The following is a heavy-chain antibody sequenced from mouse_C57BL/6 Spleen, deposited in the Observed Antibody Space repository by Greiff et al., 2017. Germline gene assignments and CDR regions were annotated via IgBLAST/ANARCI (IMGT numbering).Heavy chain of an antibody. J-gene: IGHJ4*01. CDR3: ARGSFIATVVPGAMDY. D-gene: IGHD1-1*01. CDR2: ISSGSSTI. Sequence: EVMLVESGGGLVKPGGSLKLSCAASGFTFSDYGMHWVRQAPEKGLEWVAYISSGSSTIYYADTVKGRFTISRDNAKNTLFLQMTSLRSEDTAMYYCARGSFIATVVPGAMDYWGQGTSVTVSS. V-gene: IGHV5-17*01. CDR1: GFTFSDYG.